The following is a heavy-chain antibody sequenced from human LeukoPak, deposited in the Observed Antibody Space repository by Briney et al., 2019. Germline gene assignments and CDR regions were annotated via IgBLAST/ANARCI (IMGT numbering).Heavy chain of an antibody. CDR3: ARGLLRYFDDHWLDP. Sequence: PSETLSLTCTDSGGSISSGDYYWSWIRQPPGKGLEWIGYIYYSGSTYYNPSLKSRVTISVDTSKNQFSLKLSSVTAADTAVYYCARGLLRYFDDHWLDPWGQGTLVTVSS. V-gene: IGHV4-30-4*01. J-gene: IGHJ5*02. D-gene: IGHD3-9*01. CDR2: IYYSGST. CDR1: GGSISSGDYY.